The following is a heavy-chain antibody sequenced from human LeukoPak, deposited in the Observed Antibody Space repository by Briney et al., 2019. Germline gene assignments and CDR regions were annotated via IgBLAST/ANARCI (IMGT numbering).Heavy chain of an antibody. CDR2: INPNSGGA. J-gene: IGHJ4*02. Sequence: VASVKVSCKVSGYTFTYYYIHWVRQAPGQGLEWMGWINPNSGGANYAQKFQGRVTMTRDTSISTAYMEVSRLRSDDTAVYYCARDVYCSSSSCSDYWGQGTLVTVSS. D-gene: IGHD2-2*01. CDR1: GYTFTYYY. V-gene: IGHV1-2*02. CDR3: ARDVYCSSSSCSDY.